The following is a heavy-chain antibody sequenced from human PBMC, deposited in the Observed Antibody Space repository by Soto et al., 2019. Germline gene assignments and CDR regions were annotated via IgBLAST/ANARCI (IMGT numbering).Heavy chain of an antibody. Sequence: SETLSLTCTVSGGSMSSYYWSWIRQPPGKGLEWIGYIYYSGSTNYNPSLKSRVTISVDTSKNQFSLKLSSVTAADTAVYYCARDLLVRGGYYYGTDVWGQGTTVTVSS. CDR1: GGSMSSYY. CDR3: ARDLLVRGGYYYGTDV. CDR2: IYYSGST. V-gene: IGHV4-59*01. D-gene: IGHD3-10*01. J-gene: IGHJ6*02.